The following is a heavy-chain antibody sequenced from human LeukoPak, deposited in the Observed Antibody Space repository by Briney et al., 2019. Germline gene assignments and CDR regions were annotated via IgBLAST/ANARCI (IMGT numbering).Heavy chain of an antibody. V-gene: IGHV4-39*07. J-gene: IGHJ3*02. CDR1: GGSISSSSYY. CDR2: IYYSGST. CDR3: ASTNLGYCSGGSCLDAFDI. D-gene: IGHD2-15*01. Sequence: PSETLSLTCTVSGGSISSSSYYWGWIRQPPGKGLEWIGSIYYSGSTYYNPSLKRRVTISVDTSKNQFSLKLSSVTAADTAVYYCASTNLGYCSGGSCLDAFDIWGQGTMVTVSS.